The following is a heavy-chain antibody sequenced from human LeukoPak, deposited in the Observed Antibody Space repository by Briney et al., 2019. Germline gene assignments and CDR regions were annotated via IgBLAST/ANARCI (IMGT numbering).Heavy chain of an antibody. J-gene: IGHJ4*02. CDR2: IIPIFGTA. CDR1: GGTFSSYA. D-gene: IGHD3-22*01. Sequence: SVKVSCKASGGTFSSYAISWVRQAPGQGLEWMGGIIPIFGTANYAQKFQGRVTITADESTSTAYMELSSLRSEDTAVYYCASAADYYDSSSYSPCRYWGQGTLVTVSS. V-gene: IGHV1-69*01. CDR3: ASAADYYDSSSYSPCRY.